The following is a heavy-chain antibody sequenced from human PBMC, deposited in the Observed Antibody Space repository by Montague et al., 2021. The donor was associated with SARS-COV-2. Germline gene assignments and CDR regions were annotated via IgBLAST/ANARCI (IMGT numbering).Heavy chain of an antibody. CDR3: ARMLGKVTDS. CDR1: GGSINSITYY. Sequence: TLSLTCTVSGGSINSITYYWSWIRQPAGKGLEWIGRIDSGGYNNYNPSLKSRVTMSMDTSKNQFFLNLTSLTAADTAVYYCARMLGKVTDSWGPGTLVTVSS. D-gene: IGHD3-10*02. CDR2: IDSGGYN. V-gene: IGHV4-61*02. J-gene: IGHJ5*01.